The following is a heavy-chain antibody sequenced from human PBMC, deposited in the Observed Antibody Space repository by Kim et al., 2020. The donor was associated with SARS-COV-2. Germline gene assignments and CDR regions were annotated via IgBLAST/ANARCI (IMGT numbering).Heavy chain of an antibody. CDR2: ISYDGSNK. Sequence: GGSLRLSCAASGFTFSSYAMHWVRQAPGKGLEWVAVISYDGSNKYYADSVKGRFTISRDNSKNTLYLQMNSLRAEDTAVYYCAREPRRQDEYYYGMDVWGQGTTVTVSS. V-gene: IGHV3-30-3*01. CDR1: GFTFSSYA. CDR3: AREPRRQDEYYYGMDV. D-gene: IGHD2-15*01. J-gene: IGHJ6*02.